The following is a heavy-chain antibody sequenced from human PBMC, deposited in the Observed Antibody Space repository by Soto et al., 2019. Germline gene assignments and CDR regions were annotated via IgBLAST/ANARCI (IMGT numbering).Heavy chain of an antibody. CDR3: ARDPGLRFLEWLLLDP. V-gene: IGHV3-33*01. J-gene: IGHJ5*02. CDR2: IWYDGSNK. Sequence: PGGSLRLSCAASGFTFSSYGMHWVRQAPGKGLEWVAVIWYDGSNKYYADSVKGRFTISRDNSKNTLYLQMNSLRAEDTAVYYCARDPGLRFLEWLLLDPWGQGTLVTVSS. CDR1: GFTFSSYG. D-gene: IGHD3-3*01.